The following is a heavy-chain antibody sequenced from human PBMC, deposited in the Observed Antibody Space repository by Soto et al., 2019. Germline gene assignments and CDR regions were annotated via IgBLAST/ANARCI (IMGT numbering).Heavy chain of an antibody. CDR1: GYTFTGYY. J-gene: IGHJ4*02. V-gene: IGHV1-2*02. Sequence: QMQLVQSGAEARKPGASVKVSCKTSGYTFTGYYLNWVRQAPGRGLEGVGWINPKTGDTNNAQKFQGRVTMTTDPSISTGYMELRGLKSDDTAVYYCVTGDHLVRWGQGTRVTVSS. CDR2: INPKTGDT. D-gene: IGHD6-6*01. CDR3: VTGDHLVR.